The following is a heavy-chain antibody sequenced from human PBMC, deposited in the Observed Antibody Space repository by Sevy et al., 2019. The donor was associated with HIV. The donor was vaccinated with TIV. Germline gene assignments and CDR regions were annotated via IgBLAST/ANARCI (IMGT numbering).Heavy chain of an antibody. CDR1: GGSISSSSYY. CDR3: ARHDYGGYFDY. Sequence: SETLSLTCTVSGGSISSSSYYWGWIRQPPGKGLEWIGSFYYSGSTYYNPSLKSRVTISVDTSKNQFSLKLSSVTAADTAVYYCARHDYGGYFDYWGQGTLVTVSS. J-gene: IGHJ4*02. D-gene: IGHD4-17*01. CDR2: FYYSGST. V-gene: IGHV4-39*01.